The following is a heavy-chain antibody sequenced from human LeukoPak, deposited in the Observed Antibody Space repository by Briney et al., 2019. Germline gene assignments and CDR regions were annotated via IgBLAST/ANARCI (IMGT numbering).Heavy chain of an antibody. CDR2: IKQDGSEK. J-gene: IGHJ5*02. V-gene: IGHV3-7*01. D-gene: IGHD3-9*01. Sequence: GGSLRLSCAASGFTFSSYAMSWVRQAPGKGLEWVANIKQDGSEKYYVDSVKGRFTISRDNAKNSLYLQMNSLRAEDTAVYYCARDQRPRYFDWLLPPVAGWFDPWGQGTLVTVSS. CDR3: ARDQRPRYFDWLLPPVAGWFDP. CDR1: GFTFSSYA.